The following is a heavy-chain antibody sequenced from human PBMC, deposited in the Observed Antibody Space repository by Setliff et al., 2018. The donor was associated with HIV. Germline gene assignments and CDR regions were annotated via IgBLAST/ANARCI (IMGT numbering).Heavy chain of an antibody. J-gene: IGHJ3*02. V-gene: IGHV4-34*01. Sequence: PSETLSLTCAVYGGSFSGYYWSWIRQPPGKGLEWLGEIDHTGSTNYNLSLKSRITMSVDTSKNHFSLKLSSVTAADTAIYYCARGLGGGFSLDAFDIWGRGTMVTVSS. D-gene: IGHD2-15*01. CDR1: GGSFSGYY. CDR3: ARGLGGGFSLDAFDI. CDR2: IDHTGST.